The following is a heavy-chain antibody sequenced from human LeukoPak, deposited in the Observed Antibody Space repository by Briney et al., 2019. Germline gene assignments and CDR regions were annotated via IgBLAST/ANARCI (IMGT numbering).Heavy chain of an antibody. Sequence: ASVKVSCKASGYTFTAHYIHWVRQDPGQGLEWMGCINPNSGGTNYAQTFQGRVTMTRDTSVSTAYMELSRLRSDDTALYYCAREWGTTEGRSFHYWGRGTLVTVSS. CDR3: AREWGTTEGRSFHY. CDR2: INPNSGGT. J-gene: IGHJ4*02. V-gene: IGHV1-2*02. CDR1: GYTFTAHY. D-gene: IGHD2/OR15-2a*01.